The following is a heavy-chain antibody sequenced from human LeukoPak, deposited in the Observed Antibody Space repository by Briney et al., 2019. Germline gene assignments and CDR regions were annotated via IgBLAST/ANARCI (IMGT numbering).Heavy chain of an antibody. Sequence: GESLKISCKGSGYSFTSYWIGWVRQMPGKGLEWMGIIYPGDSDTRYSPSFQGQVTISADKSISTAYLQWSSLKASDTAMYYCARLVVEAAAGFNWFDPWGQGTLVTVSS. CDR2: IYPGDSDT. J-gene: IGHJ5*02. D-gene: IGHD6-13*01. CDR1: GYSFTSYW. V-gene: IGHV5-51*01. CDR3: ARLVVEAAAGFNWFDP.